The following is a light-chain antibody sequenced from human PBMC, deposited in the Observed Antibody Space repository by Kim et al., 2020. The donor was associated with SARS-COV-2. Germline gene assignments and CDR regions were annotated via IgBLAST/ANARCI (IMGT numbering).Light chain of an antibody. CDR2: AAS. V-gene: IGKV1-12*01. CDR1: QHISSW. J-gene: IGKJ2*02. Sequence: DIQMTQSPSSISASVGDRVTITCRASQHISSWLAWYQQKPGKAPKLLLYAASRLQSGVPSRFSGSGSGTDFALTISSLQPEDSATYYCQQANSFPRTFGQGTKLEI. CDR3: QQANSFPRT.